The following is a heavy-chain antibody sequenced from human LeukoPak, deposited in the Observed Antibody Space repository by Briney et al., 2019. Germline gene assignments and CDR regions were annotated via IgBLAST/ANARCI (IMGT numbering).Heavy chain of an antibody. D-gene: IGHD1-20*01. CDR1: GYTFTGYY. V-gene: IGHV1-2*06. J-gene: IGHJ2*01. CDR2: INPNSGGT. CDR3: AMEYNWNIGSSRIPWYFDL. Sequence: ASVKVSCKASGYTFTGYYMHWVRQAPGQGLEWMGRINPNSGGTNYAQKFQGRVTMTRDTSISTAYMELSRLRSDDTAVYYCAMEYNWNIGSSRIPWYFDLWGRGTLVTVSS.